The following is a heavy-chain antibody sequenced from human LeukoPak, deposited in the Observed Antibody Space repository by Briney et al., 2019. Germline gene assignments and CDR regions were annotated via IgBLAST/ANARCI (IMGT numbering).Heavy chain of an antibody. CDR1: GYTFTSYY. V-gene: IGHV1-46*01. CDR2: INPSGGST. J-gene: IGHJ6*03. D-gene: IGHD6-13*01. CDR3: ARGGSHRQPYYYYYMDV. Sequence: ASVKVSCKASGYTFTSYYMHWVRQAPGQGLEWMGIINPSGGSTSYAQKFQGRVTMTRDMSTSTVYMELSSLRPEDTAVYYCARGGSHRQPYYYYYMDVWGKGTTVTVSS.